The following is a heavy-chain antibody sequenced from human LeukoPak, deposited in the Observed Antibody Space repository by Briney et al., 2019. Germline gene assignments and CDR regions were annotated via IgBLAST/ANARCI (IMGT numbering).Heavy chain of an antibody. Sequence: GSLRLSCAASGFTVSSNYMSWVRQAPGKGLEWVSVIYSGGSTYYADSVKGRFTISRHNSKNTLYLQMNSLRAEDTAVYYCARYCGGDCYGAFDIWGQGTMVTVSS. V-gene: IGHV3-53*04. D-gene: IGHD2-21*02. CDR2: IYSGGST. CDR1: GFTVSSNY. J-gene: IGHJ3*02. CDR3: ARYCGGDCYGAFDI.